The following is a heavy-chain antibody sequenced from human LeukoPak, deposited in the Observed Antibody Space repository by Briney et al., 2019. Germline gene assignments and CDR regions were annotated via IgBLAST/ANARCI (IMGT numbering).Heavy chain of an antibody. D-gene: IGHD3-10*01. CDR3: AKRPSGSYYTQYYFDY. J-gene: IGHJ4*02. CDR2: ISGGGGST. Sequence: PGGSLRLSCAASGFTFSSYAMSWVRQAPGKGLEWVSAISGGGGSTYYADSVKGRFTISRDNSKNTLYLQMNSLRAEDTAVYYCAKRPSGSYYTQYYFDYWGQGTLVTVSS. V-gene: IGHV3-23*01. CDR1: GFTFSSYA.